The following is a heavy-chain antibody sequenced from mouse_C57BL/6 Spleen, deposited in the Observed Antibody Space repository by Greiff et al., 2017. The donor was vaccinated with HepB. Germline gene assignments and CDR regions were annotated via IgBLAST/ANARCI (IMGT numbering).Heavy chain of an antibody. V-gene: IGHV5-6*02. CDR3: ARHDLWDV. D-gene: IGHD4-1*01. Sequence: EVKLVESGGDLVKPGGSLKLSCAASGFTFSSYGMSWVRQTPDKRLEWVATISSGGSYTYYPDSVKGRFTISRDNAKNTLYLQMSSLKSEDTAMYYCARHDLWDVRGQGTLVTVSA. CDR2: ISSGGSYT. CDR1: GFTFSSYG. J-gene: IGHJ3*01.